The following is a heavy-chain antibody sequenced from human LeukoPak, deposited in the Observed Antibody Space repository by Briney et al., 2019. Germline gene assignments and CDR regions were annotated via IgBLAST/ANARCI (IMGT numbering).Heavy chain of an antibody. V-gene: IGHV3-7*01. Sequence: GGPLRLSCAASGFTFSNYWMSWVRQAPGKGLEWLANINQSGSEIYYVESVKGRFTISRDNGKNSLYLQINSLRADDTAVYYCARDQGSMIVVRTTSWFFDLWGRGTLVTASS. J-gene: IGHJ2*01. CDR3: ARDQGSMIVVRTTSWFFDL. D-gene: IGHD3-22*01. CDR2: INQSGSEI. CDR1: GFTFSNYW.